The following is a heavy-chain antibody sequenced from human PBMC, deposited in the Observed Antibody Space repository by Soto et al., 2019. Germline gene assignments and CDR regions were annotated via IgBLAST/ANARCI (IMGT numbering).Heavy chain of an antibody. CDR1: GYTFTSYG. J-gene: IGHJ4*02. CDR3: ARGRYGDY. D-gene: IGHD1-1*01. CDR2: ISAHNVNT. V-gene: IGHV1-18*01. Sequence: QVHLVQSGAEVKKPGASVKVSCKGSGYTFTSYGITWLRQAPGQGLEWMGWISAHNVNTNYAQKFQGRVTVTRDTSTSTAYMELRRLRSDDTAVYYCARGRYGDYWGQGALVTVSS.